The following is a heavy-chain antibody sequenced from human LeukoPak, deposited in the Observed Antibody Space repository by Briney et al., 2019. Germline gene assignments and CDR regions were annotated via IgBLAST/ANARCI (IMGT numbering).Heavy chain of an antibody. CDR3: ARYYDSSGALDV. J-gene: IGHJ6*04. CDR2: IYYSGST. V-gene: IGHV4-59*01. CDR1: GGSISSYY. D-gene: IGHD3-22*01. Sequence: PSETLSLTCTASGGSISSYYWSWIRPPPGKGLEWIGYIYYSGSTNYNPSLKSRVTLSVDTSKNQFSLKLSSVTAADTAVYYCARYYDSSGALDVWGKGTTVTISS.